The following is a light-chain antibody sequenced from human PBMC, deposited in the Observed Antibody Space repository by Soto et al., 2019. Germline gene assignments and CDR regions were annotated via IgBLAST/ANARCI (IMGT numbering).Light chain of an antibody. J-gene: IGLJ2*01. V-gene: IGLV2-14*01. CDR3: SSYTTSSTLV. CDR2: EVN. CDR1: NSDIGGYNY. Sequence: QSALTQPASVSGSPGQSITISCTGTNSDIGGYNYVSWYQQHPGKAPKVMIYEVNNRPPGGSNRFSGSKSGNTASLTISGLQAEDEADYYCSSYTTSSTLVFGGGTKLTVL.